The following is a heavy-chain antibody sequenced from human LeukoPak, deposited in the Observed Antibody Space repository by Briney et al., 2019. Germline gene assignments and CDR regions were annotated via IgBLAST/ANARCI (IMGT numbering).Heavy chain of an antibody. CDR2: ISGSGGST. D-gene: IGHD3-9*01. CDR1: GFTFSSYA. CDR3: AKSEGLRYFDWSRGYYFDY. V-gene: IGHV3-23*01. Sequence: GASLRLCCAVSGFTFSSYAMSWVRQAPGKGLEWVSAISGSGGSTYYADSVKGRFTISRDNSKNTLYLQMNSLRAEDTAVYYCAKSEGLRYFDWSRGYYFDYWGQGTLVTVSS. J-gene: IGHJ4*02.